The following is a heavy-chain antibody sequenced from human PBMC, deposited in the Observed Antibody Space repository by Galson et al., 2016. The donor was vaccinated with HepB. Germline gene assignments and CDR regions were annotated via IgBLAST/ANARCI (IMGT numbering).Heavy chain of an antibody. D-gene: IGHD3-16*01. J-gene: IGHJ6*02. V-gene: IGHV1-18*01. CDR1: GYTFTSYG. CDR2: SSGASGET. CDR3: ARGGHILTLGGVMDA. Sequence: SVKVSCKASGYTFTSYGITWVRQAPGQGLEWMAWSSGASGETKFAQKFQGRVTLTTDTATNTVFMEMTSIRHDETGIYFCARGGHILTLGGVMDAWGQGTTVTV.